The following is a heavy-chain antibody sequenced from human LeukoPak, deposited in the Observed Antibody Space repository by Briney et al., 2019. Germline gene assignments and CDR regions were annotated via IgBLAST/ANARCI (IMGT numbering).Heavy chain of an antibody. Sequence: SVKVSCKASGGTSSSYAISWVRQAPGQGLEWMGGIIPIFGTANYAQKFQGRVTITADESTSTAYMELSSLRSEDTAVYYCARGRGGEYCSGGSCYRVLVYWGQGTLVTVSS. J-gene: IGHJ4*02. V-gene: IGHV1-69*13. D-gene: IGHD2-15*01. CDR2: IIPIFGTA. CDR3: ARGRGGEYCSGGSCYRVLVY. CDR1: GGTSSSYA.